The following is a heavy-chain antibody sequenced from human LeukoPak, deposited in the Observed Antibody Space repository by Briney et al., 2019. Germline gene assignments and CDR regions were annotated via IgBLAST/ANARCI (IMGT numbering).Heavy chain of an antibody. CDR2: IYYSGST. CDR1: GGSISTYY. V-gene: IGHV4-59*01. Sequence: PSETLSLTCTVSGGSISTYYWSWIRQPPGKGLEWIGYIYYSGSTNYNPPLKSRVTISVDTSKNQFSLKLSSVTAADTAVYYCASGSYLYYYYYYMDVWGKGTTVTVSS. D-gene: IGHD3-10*01. CDR3: ASGSYLYYYYYYMDV. J-gene: IGHJ6*03.